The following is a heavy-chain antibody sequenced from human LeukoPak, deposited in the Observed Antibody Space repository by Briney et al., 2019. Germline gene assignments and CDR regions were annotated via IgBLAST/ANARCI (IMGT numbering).Heavy chain of an antibody. Sequence: SVKVSCKASGGTFSSYAISWVRQAPGQGLEWTGGIIPIFGTANYAQKFQGRVTITTDESTSTAYMELSSLRSEDTAVYYCARVVEDYYYYMDVWGKGTTVTVSS. CDR2: IIPIFGTA. J-gene: IGHJ6*03. CDR1: GGTFSSYA. D-gene: IGHD5-24*01. V-gene: IGHV1-69*05. CDR3: ARVVEDYYYYMDV.